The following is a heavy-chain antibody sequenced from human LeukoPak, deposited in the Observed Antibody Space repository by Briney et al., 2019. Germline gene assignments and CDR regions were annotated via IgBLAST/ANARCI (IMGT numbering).Heavy chain of an antibody. J-gene: IGHJ5*02. CDR2: IYYSGIT. Sequence: SETLSLTCTVSGGSISSSSYYWGWIRQPPGKGLEWIGYIYYSGITNYNPSLKSRVTISVDTSKNQFSLRLSSVTAADTAMYYCARGGSYYNHWGQGTLVTVSS. D-gene: IGHD1-26*01. CDR1: GGSISSSSYY. CDR3: ARGGSYYNH. V-gene: IGHV4-61*05.